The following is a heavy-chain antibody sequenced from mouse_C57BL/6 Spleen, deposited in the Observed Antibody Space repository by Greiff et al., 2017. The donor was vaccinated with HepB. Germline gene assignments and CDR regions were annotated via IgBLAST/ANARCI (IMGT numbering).Heavy chain of an antibody. CDR1: GFTFSDYY. CDR2: INYDGSST. D-gene: IGHD1-1*01. Sequence: DVKLVESEGGLVQPGRSMKLSCTASGFTFSDYYMAWVRQVPEKGLEWVANINYDGSSTYYLDSLKSRFIISRDNAKNILYLQMSSLKSEDTATYYCARETTVFDYWGQGTTLTVSS. V-gene: IGHV5-16*01. CDR3: ARETTVFDY. J-gene: IGHJ2*01.